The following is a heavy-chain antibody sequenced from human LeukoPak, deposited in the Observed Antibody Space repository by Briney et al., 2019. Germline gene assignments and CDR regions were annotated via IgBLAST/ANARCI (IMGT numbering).Heavy chain of an antibody. CDR1: GFTFSNYW. Sequence: GGSLRLSCAASGFTFSNYWMHWVRQAPGKGLVWVSRINSDGSSTSYADSVKGRFTISRDNAKNTLDLQMNNLRAEDTAVYYCSSGNSHAFDIWGQGTMVTVSS. J-gene: IGHJ3*02. D-gene: IGHD4-23*01. V-gene: IGHV3-74*01. CDR3: SSGNSHAFDI. CDR2: INSDGSST.